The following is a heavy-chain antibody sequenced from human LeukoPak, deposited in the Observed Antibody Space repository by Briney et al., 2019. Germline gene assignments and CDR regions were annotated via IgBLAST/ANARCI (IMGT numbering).Heavy chain of an antibody. CDR3: ARGVLLWFGDPYYFDY. Sequence: ASVKVSCKASGYTFTSYDINWVRQATGQGLEWMGWMNPNSGNTGYAQKFQGRVTMTRNTSISTAYMELSSLRSEDTAVYYCARGVLLWFGDPYYFDYWGQGTLVTVSS. J-gene: IGHJ4*02. CDR2: MNPNSGNT. V-gene: IGHV1-8*01. D-gene: IGHD3-10*01. CDR1: GYTFTSYD.